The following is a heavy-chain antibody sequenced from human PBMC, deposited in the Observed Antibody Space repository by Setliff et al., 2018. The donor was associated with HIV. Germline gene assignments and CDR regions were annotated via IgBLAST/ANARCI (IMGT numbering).Heavy chain of an antibody. J-gene: IGHJ4*02. Sequence: ASVKVSCKASGYTFTSHYMHWVQQAPGKGLEWMGLVDPEGGKTIYAENFQGRVTITADTSTDTTYMKLSSLRSEDTAVYYCATGRIPGIPAVIVYWGQGTLVTVSS. CDR3: ATGRIPGIPAVIVY. V-gene: IGHV1-69-2*01. D-gene: IGHD6-13*01. CDR1: GYTFTSHY. CDR2: VDPEGGKT.